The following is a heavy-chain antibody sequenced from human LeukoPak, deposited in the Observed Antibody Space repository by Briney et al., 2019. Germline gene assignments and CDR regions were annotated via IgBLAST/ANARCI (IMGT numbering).Heavy chain of an antibody. CDR2: IKSKTDGGTT. J-gene: IGHJ4*02. V-gene: IGHV3-15*01. CDR3: TTADPLLWFGDAIAY. CDR1: GFTFSNAW. Sequence: GGSLRLSCAASGFTFSNAWMSWVRQAPGKGLEWVGRIKSKTDGGTTDYAAPVKGRFTISRDDSKNTLYLQMSSLKTEDTAVYYCTTADPLLWFGDAIAYWGQGTLVTVSS. D-gene: IGHD3-10*01.